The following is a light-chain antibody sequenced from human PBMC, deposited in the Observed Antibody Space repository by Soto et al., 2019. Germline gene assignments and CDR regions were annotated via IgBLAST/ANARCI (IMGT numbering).Light chain of an antibody. J-gene: IGKJ5*01. CDR2: DAS. Sequence: AIPLTQSPSSLSASVGDRVTITCRASQGISSALAWYQQKPGKAPKLLIYDASSLESGVPSRFSGSGSGTDFTLTISSLQPEDFATYYCQQFNNYPRTFGQGTRLEIK. CDR1: QGISSA. V-gene: IGKV1D-13*01. CDR3: QQFNNYPRT.